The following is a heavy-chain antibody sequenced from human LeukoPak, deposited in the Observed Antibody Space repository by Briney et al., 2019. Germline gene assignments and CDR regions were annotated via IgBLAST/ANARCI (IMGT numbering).Heavy chain of an antibody. CDR3: ARGQKRGELNDAFDI. CDR1: GFTFSTYE. J-gene: IGHJ3*02. D-gene: IGHD3-10*01. Sequence: GGSLRLSCAASGFTFSTYEMNWVRQAPGKGLEWVSSISSSSSYIYYADSVKGRFTISRDNAKNSLYLQMNSLRAEDTAVYYCARGQKRGELNDAFDIWGQGTMVTVSS. V-gene: IGHV3-21*01. CDR2: ISSSSSYI.